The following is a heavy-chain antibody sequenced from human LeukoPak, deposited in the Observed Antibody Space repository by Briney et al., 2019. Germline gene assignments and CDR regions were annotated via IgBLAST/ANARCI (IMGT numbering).Heavy chain of an antibody. D-gene: IGHD6-19*01. Sequence: PGGSLRLSCAASGFTFSSYGMHWVRQAPGKGLEWVAVISYDGSNKYYADSVKGRFTISRDNSKNTLYLQMNSLRAEDTAVYYCARGLVQWLEQGYYYYGMDVWGQGTTVTVS. CDR3: ARGLVQWLEQGYYYYGMDV. CDR2: ISYDGSNK. V-gene: IGHV3-30*03. J-gene: IGHJ6*02. CDR1: GFTFSSYG.